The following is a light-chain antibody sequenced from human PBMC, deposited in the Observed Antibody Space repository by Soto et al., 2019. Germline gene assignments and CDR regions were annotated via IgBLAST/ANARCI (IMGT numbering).Light chain of an antibody. CDR3: QQYSSSPET. CDR2: GAS. CDR1: QSVSSSY. J-gene: IGKJ1*01. V-gene: IGKV3-20*01. Sequence: EIVLTQSPGTLSLSPGERATLSCRASQSVSSSYLAWYQQKPGQAPRLLIYGASNRATGIPDRFGGSGSGTDFTLTISRLEPEDFAVYYCQQYSSSPETFGQGTKVDIK.